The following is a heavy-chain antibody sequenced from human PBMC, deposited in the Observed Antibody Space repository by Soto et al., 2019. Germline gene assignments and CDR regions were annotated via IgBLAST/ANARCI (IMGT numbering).Heavy chain of an antibody. V-gene: IGHV1-18*01. J-gene: IGHJ3*02. CDR1: GYTFTSYG. Sequence: GASVKVSCKASGYTFTSYGISWVRQAPGHGLEWMGWISAYNGNTNYAQKLQGRVTMTTDTSTSTAYMEVRSLRSEDTAVYYCARRYSSSWYDAFDIWGQGTMVTVSS. CDR3: ARRYSSSWYDAFDI. CDR2: ISAYNGNT. D-gene: IGHD6-13*01.